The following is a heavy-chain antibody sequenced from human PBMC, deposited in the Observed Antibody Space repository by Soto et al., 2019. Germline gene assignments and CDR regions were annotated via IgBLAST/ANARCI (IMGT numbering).Heavy chain of an antibody. Sequence: LRLSCAASGFTFSSYGMHWVRQAPGKGLEWVAVISYDGSNKYYADSVKGRFTISRDNSKNTLYLQMNSLRAEDTAVYYCAKDINRYYYDSSGYPAYYYYGMDVWGQGTTVTVSS. CDR2: ISYDGSNK. CDR1: GFTFSSYG. J-gene: IGHJ6*02. D-gene: IGHD3-22*01. CDR3: AKDINRYYYDSSGYPAYYYYGMDV. V-gene: IGHV3-30*18.